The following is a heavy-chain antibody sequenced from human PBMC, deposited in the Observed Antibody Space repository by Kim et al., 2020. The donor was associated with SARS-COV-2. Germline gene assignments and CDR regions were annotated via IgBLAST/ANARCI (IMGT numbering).Heavy chain of an antibody. CDR3: ASEALWFGELPDAFDI. D-gene: IGHD3-10*01. CDR2: INHSGST. CDR1: GGSFSGYY. V-gene: IGHV4-34*01. Sequence: SETLSLTCAVYGGSFSGYYWSWIRQPPGKGLEWIGEINHSGSTNYNPSLKSRVTISVDTSKNQFSLKLSSVTAADTAVYYCASEALWFGELPDAFDIWGQGTMVTVSS. J-gene: IGHJ3*02.